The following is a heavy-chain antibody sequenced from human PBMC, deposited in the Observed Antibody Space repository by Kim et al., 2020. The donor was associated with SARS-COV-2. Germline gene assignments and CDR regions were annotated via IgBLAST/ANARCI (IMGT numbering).Heavy chain of an antibody. D-gene: IGHD3-22*01. CDR1: GFTFSSYG. J-gene: IGHJ4*02. Sequence: GSLRLSCAASGFTFSSYGMHWVRQAPGKGLEWVAVISYDGSNKYYADSVKGRFTISRDNSKNTLYLQMNSLRAEDTAVYYCATLGDSSGYYYETLDYWGQGTLVTVSS. V-gene: IGHV3-30*03. CDR3: ATLGDSSGYYYETLDY. CDR2: ISYDGSNK.